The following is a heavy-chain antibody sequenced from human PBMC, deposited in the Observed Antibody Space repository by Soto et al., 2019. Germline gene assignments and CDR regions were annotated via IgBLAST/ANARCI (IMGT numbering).Heavy chain of an antibody. V-gene: IGHV1-18*04. J-gene: IGHJ6*02. CDR1: GYTFTSYG. CDR3: ARDGAYCSGGSCHPLVTYAYGMDV. CDR2: ISAYNGNT. D-gene: IGHD2-15*01. Sequence: ASVKVSCKASGYTFTSYGISWVRQAPGQGLEWMGWISAYNGNTNYAQKLQGRVTMTTDTSTSTAYMELGSLRSDDTAVYYCARDGAYCSGGSCHPLVTYAYGMDVWGQGKPVTVSS.